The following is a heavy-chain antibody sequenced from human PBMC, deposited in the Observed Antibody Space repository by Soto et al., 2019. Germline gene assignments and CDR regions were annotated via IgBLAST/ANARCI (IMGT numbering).Heavy chain of an antibody. CDR3: AKDVIAVDCPARDYYYYDGMDV. D-gene: IGHD6-19*01. CDR2: ISGSGGST. Sequence: GGSLSLSCAASGFTFSSYAMSWVRQAPGEGLEWVSAISGSGGSTYYADSVKGRVTISRDNSKTTLYLQMNCLRAEDTAVYYCAKDVIAVDCPARDYYYYDGMDVWGQGTTVTVSS. CDR1: GFTFSSYA. V-gene: IGHV3-23*01. J-gene: IGHJ6*02.